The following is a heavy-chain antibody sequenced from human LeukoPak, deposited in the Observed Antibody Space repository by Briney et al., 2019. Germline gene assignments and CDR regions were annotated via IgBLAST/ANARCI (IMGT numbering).Heavy chain of an antibody. Sequence: GGSLRLSCAASGFTFSSYSMNWVRQAPGKGLEWVSSISSGSSYMYYADSVKGRFTISRDNAKNSLYLQMNSLRAEDTAVYYCARELRSGYGAFDYWGQGTLVTVSS. D-gene: IGHD3-9*01. CDR3: ARELRSGYGAFDY. CDR2: ISSGSSYM. V-gene: IGHV3-21*01. CDR1: GFTFSSYS. J-gene: IGHJ4*02.